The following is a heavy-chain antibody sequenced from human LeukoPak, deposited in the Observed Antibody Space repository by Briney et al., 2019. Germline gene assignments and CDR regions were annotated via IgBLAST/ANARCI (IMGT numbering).Heavy chain of an antibody. CDR1: GGSISSYY. CDR2: ICDNGNT. D-gene: IGHD5-24*01. Sequence: SETLSLTCTVSGGSISSYYWSWIRQPAGKGLEWIGVICDNGNTDYNPSLKSRVTISVDTSKSQFSLKLNSLAAADTAVYYCATGRDPYKTGHWGQGTLVTVSS. CDR3: ATGRDPYKTGH. J-gene: IGHJ4*02. V-gene: IGHV4-59*03.